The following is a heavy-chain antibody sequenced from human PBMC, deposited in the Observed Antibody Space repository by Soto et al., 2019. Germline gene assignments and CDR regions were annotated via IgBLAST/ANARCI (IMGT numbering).Heavy chain of an antibody. D-gene: IGHD6-19*01. CDR1: GFTFSSYA. J-gene: IGHJ2*01. V-gene: IGHV3-23*01. Sequence: EVQLLESGGGLVQPGGSLRLSCAASGFTFSSYAMSWVRQAPGKGLEWVSAISGSGASTYYANSVKGRFTISRDNSKNTLYLKMNSLRAEDTAVYYCAKVLGSSGWVYWYFDLWGRGTLVTVSS. CDR3: AKVLGSSGWVYWYFDL. CDR2: ISGSGAST.